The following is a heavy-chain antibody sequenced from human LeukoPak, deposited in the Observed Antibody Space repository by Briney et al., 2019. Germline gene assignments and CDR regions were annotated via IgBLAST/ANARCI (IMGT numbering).Heavy chain of an antibody. D-gene: IGHD6-13*01. V-gene: IGHV3-43*02. CDR1: GFTFDDYA. Sequence: GGSLRLSCAASGFTFDDYAMPWVRQAPGKGLEWVSLISGDGGSTYYADSVKGRFTISRDNSKNSLYLQMNSLRTEDTALYYCAKDINLGSWSSSWYEPSFDYWGQGTLVTVSS. CDR3: AKDINLGSWSSSWYEPSFDY. CDR2: ISGDGGST. J-gene: IGHJ4*02.